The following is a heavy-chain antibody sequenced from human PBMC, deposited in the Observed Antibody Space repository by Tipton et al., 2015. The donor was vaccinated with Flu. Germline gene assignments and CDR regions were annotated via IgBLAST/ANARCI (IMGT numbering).Heavy chain of an antibody. CDR1: GGSISTFY. D-gene: IGHD4-11*01. Sequence: TLSLTCTVSGGSISTFYWSWIRQTPGKGLEWIGYFYYGETTKYNPSLKSRVTISIATSKNQFSLNLSSVTAADTAVYYCARGEIDYTNYYFYMDVWGKGTTVTVS. J-gene: IGHJ6*03. CDR3: ARGEIDYTNYYFYMDV. V-gene: IGHV4-59*01. CDR2: FYYGETT.